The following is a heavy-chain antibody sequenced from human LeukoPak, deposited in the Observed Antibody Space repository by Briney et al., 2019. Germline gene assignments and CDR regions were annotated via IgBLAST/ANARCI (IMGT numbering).Heavy chain of an antibody. Sequence: GVSLRLSCAASGFTFSNYWMHWVRQVPGKGLVWVSHINSDESSTTYADSVKGRFTISRDNAKNTLYLEMNTLRAEDTAVYYCARASKNTAWSHFDYWGQGTLVTVSS. V-gene: IGHV3-74*03. CDR1: GFTFSNYW. CDR2: INSDESST. J-gene: IGHJ4*02. CDR3: ARASKNTAWSHFDY. D-gene: IGHD1/OR15-1a*01.